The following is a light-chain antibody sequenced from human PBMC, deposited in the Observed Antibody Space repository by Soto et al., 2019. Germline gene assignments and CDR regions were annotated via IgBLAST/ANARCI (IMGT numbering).Light chain of an antibody. CDR3: CSYAGTYTQWV. Sequence: QSVLTQPRSVSGSPGQSVTISCTGTSSDVGGYNYVSWYQQHPGKAPKLVIYDVSKRPSGVPDRFSGSKSGNTASLTVSGLQAEDEADYSCCSYAGTYTQWVFGGGPQLTVL. CDR1: SSDVGGYNY. J-gene: IGLJ3*02. V-gene: IGLV2-11*01. CDR2: DVS.